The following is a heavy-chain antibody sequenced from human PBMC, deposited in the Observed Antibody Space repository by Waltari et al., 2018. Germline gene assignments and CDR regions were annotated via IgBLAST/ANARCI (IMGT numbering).Heavy chain of an antibody. D-gene: IGHD5-12*01. V-gene: IGHV1-69*13. J-gene: IGHJ4*02. CDR1: GGTFSSYA. Sequence: QVQLVQSGAEVKKPGSSVKVSCKASGGTFSSYAISWVRQAPGQGLEWLGGIIPIFGTANYAQKFQGRVPITADESTSTAYMELNSLRAEDTAVYYCAKKGSGYDGFDYWGQGTLVTVSS. CDR3: AKKGSGYDGFDY. CDR2: IIPIFGTA.